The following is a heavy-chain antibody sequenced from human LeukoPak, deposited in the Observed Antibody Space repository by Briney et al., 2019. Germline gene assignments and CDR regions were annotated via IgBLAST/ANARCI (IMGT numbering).Heavy chain of an antibody. D-gene: IGHD4-17*01. CDR2: IYYSGST. V-gene: IGHV4-59*01. Sequence: PSETLSLTCTVSGGSTSSYYWSWIRQPPGKGLEWIGYIYYSGSTNYNPSLKSRVTISVDTSKNQFSLKLSSVTAADTAVYYCARVTAVYGDYGGFDYWGQGTLSPPPQ. J-gene: IGHJ4*02. CDR3: ARVTAVYGDYGGFDY. CDR1: GGSTSSYY.